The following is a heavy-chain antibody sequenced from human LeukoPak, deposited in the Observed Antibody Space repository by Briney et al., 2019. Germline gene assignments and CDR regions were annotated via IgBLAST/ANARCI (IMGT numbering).Heavy chain of an antibody. CDR1: GYTFTSYD. V-gene: IGHV1-8*03. CDR3: ARPGYCGGDCYWFDY. CDR2: MKPNSGNT. D-gene: IGHD2-21*01. Sequence: GASVKVSCXASGYTFTSYDINWVRLATGQGLEWMGWMKPNSGNTGYAQKFQGRVTITRNTSISTAYMELSSLRSEDTAVYYCARPGYCGGDCYWFDYWGQGTLVTVSS. J-gene: IGHJ4*02.